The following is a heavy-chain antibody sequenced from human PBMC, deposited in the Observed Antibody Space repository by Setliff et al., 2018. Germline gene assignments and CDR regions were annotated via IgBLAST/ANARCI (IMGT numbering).Heavy chain of an antibody. D-gene: IGHD2-2*01. V-gene: IGHV1-69*10. CDR3: ARGIVTVVVPAAIPYWGYYGMDV. CDR1: GGTFSSYA. J-gene: IGHJ6*02. Sequence: SVKVSCKASGGTFSSYAISWVRQAPGQGLEWMGGIIPILGIANYAQKFQGRVTITADTSISTAYMELSRLRSDDTAVYYCARGIVTVVVPAAIPYWGYYGMDVWGQGTTVTVSS. CDR2: IIPILGIA.